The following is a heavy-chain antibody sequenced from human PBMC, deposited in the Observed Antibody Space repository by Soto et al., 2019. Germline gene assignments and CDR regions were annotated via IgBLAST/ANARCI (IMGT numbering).Heavy chain of an antibody. D-gene: IGHD3-16*02. J-gene: IGHJ6*02. CDR1: GYTFTSYA. Sequence: SVKVSCKASGYTFTSYAISWVRQAPGQGLEWMGGILPLSGTSNYTQRFQGRVTITADKSTSTAYMELSSLRSDDTAVYYCARTNPTKYYDYVWGDYRREGMDVWGQGTTVTVSS. CDR3: ARTNPTKYYDYVWGDYRREGMDV. CDR2: ILPLSGTS. V-gene: IGHV1-69*06.